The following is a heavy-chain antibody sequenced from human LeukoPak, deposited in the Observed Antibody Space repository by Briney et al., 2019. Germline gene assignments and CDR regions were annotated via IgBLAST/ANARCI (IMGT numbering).Heavy chain of an antibody. V-gene: IGHV3-20*03. CDR2: KLNGGRT. CDR3: ARGYYYDSSGYYGTFDY. CDR1: INLCGFC. J-gene: IGHJ4*02. D-gene: IGHD3-22*01. Sequence: GALRPFFCTPWINLCGFCNEWGRQTSREGPELGLGNKLNGGRTGYADSVKGRFTISRDNAKNSLYLQMNSLRAEDTALYYCARGYYYDSSGYYGTFDYWGQGTLVTVSS.